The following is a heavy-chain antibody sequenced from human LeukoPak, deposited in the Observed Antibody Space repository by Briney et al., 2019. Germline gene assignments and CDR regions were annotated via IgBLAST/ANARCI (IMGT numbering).Heavy chain of an antibody. CDR3: APLSIPSGEFDY. V-gene: IGHV3-23*01. Sequence: GASLRLSCAASRFTFSNQGVSWVSQAPGKGLEWVSSISGSGGSTYYADSVKGRFTISRDNSKNTLYLQMNTLRAEDTAVYYCAPLSIPSGEFDYWGQGTPVTVSS. D-gene: IGHD2-2*01. J-gene: IGHJ4*02. CDR2: ISGSGGST. CDR1: RFTFSNQG.